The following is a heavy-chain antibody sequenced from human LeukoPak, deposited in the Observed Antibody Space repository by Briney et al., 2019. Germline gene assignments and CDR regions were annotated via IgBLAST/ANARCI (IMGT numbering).Heavy chain of an antibody. V-gene: IGHV3-33*01. J-gene: IGHJ4*02. D-gene: IGHD3-22*01. CDR2: IWYDGSNK. CDR1: GFTFSSYG. Sequence: PGRSLRLSCAASGFTFSSYGMHWVRQAPGKGLEWVAVIWYDGSNKYYADSVKGRFTISRDNSKNTLYLQMNSLRAEDTAVYYCARDRGHYDSSVPFDYWGQGTLVTVSS. CDR3: ARDRGHYDSSVPFDY.